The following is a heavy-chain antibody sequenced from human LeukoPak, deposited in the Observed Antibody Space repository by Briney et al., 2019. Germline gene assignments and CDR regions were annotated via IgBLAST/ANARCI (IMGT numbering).Heavy chain of an antibody. Sequence: PGGSLRLSCAASGFTFSIHAMTWVRQAPGKGLEWVSTIDRSGERTHYADSVKGRFTISRVNSRNTLYLQMNSLRAEDTAIYYCTKDVQNDVGATDCWGQGTLVTVSS. D-gene: IGHD1-26*01. V-gene: IGHV3-23*01. CDR2: IDRSGERT. J-gene: IGHJ4*02. CDR1: GFTFSIHA. CDR3: TKDVQNDVGATDC.